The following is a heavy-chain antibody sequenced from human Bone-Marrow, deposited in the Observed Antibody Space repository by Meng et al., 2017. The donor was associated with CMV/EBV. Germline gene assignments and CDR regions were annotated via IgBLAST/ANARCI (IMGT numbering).Heavy chain of an antibody. CDR2: IYYSGST. J-gene: IGHJ3*02. CDR3: ARADSEGAFEI. Sequence: SETLSLTCTVSGGSISSSSYYWGWIRQPPGKGLEWIGSIYYSGSTYYNPSLKSRVTISVDTSKNQFSLKLSSVTAADTAVYYCARADSEGAFEIWGQGTMVTVSS. CDR1: GGSISSSSYY. V-gene: IGHV4-39*07.